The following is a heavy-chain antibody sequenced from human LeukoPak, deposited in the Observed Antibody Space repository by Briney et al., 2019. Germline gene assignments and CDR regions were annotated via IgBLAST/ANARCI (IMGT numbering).Heavy chain of an antibody. CDR2: IKHDGSEK. CDR1: RFTFSSYW. V-gene: IGHV3-7*03. D-gene: IGHD6-13*01. J-gene: IGHJ4*02. CDR3: ARGRYSSTTYYFDH. Sequence: GGSLRLSCGASRFTFSSYWMSWVRQAPGKGLEWVANIKHDGSEKYYVDSVKGRFTISRDNAKNSLYLQMNSLRAEDTAVYYCARGRYSSTTYYFDHWGQGTLVTVSS.